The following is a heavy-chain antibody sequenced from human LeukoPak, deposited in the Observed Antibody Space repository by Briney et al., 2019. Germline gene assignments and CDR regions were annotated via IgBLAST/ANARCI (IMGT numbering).Heavy chain of an antibody. Sequence: PGGSLRLSCAASGFTFSSYWMSWVRQAPGKGLEWVANIKQDGSEKYYVDSVKGRFTISRDNAKNSLYLQMNSLRAEDTAVYYCAREPGIAAAGTDWYFDLWGRGTLVTVSS. D-gene: IGHD6-13*01. CDR1: GFTFSSYW. CDR2: IKQDGSEK. J-gene: IGHJ2*01. V-gene: IGHV3-7*01. CDR3: AREPGIAAAGTDWYFDL.